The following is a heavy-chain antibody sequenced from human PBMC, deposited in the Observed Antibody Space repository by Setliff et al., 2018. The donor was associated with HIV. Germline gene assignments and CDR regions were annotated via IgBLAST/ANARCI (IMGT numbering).Heavy chain of an antibody. V-gene: IGHV4-39*01. J-gene: IGHJ4*02. D-gene: IGHD3-3*01. Sequence: SETLSLTCTVSGGSISNSSHYWDWIRQPPGKGLEWIGTINYSGNTHDNPSLKSRVTISVDTSKKQFSLKLSSVSAADTAVYYCARRWKSSQYYDFWSPRSSYFDFWGQGMLVTVSS. CDR2: INYSGNT. CDR3: ARRWKSSQYYDFWSPRSSYFDF. CDR1: GGSISNSSHY.